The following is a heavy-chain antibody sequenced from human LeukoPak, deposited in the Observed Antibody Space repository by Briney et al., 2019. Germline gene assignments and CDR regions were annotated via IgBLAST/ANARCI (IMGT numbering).Heavy chain of an antibody. CDR1: GFTFSSYS. J-gene: IGHJ6*04. CDR2: ISPTGYYI. D-gene: IGHD3-10*02. CDR3: AELGITMIGGV. Sequence: GSLRLSCAASGFTFSSYSMNWVRQAPGKGLEWVSFISPTGYYIYYADSAKGRFTISRDNAKNSLYLQMNSLRAEDTAVYYCAELGITMIGGVWGKGTTVTISS. V-gene: IGHV3-21*01.